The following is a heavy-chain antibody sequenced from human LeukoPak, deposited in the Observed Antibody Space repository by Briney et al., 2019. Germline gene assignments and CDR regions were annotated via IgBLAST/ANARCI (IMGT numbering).Heavy chain of an antibody. Sequence: GGSLRLSCAASGFTFSSYAMSWVRQAPGKGLEWVSAISGSGGSTYYADSVKGRSTISRDNSKNTLYLQMNSRRAEDTAVYYCAKDPGSYYEVYYFDYWGQGTLVTVSS. V-gene: IGHV3-23*01. J-gene: IGHJ4*02. CDR3: AKDPGSYYEVYYFDY. D-gene: IGHD1-26*01. CDR1: GFTFSSYA. CDR2: ISGSGGST.